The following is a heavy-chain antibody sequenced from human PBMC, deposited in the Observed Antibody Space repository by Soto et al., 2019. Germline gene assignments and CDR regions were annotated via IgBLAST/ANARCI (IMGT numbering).Heavy chain of an antibody. CDR2: IDVGSANA. V-gene: IGHV1-58*01. Sequence: SVKVSCKTSGFTFSSSAVHWVRQARGHRLQWIGWIDVGSANAIYAQKFQGRVTMTEDTSTDTAYMELSSLRSEDTAVYYCATGKTYYDILTGPKYYFDYWG. CDR1: GFTFSSSA. D-gene: IGHD3-9*01. J-gene: IGHJ4*01. CDR3: ATGKTYYDILTGPKYYFDY.